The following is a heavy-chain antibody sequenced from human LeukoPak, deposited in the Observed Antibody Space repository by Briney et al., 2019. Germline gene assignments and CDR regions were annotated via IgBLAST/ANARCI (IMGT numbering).Heavy chain of an antibody. CDR1: GGSISSYY. D-gene: IGHD4-23*01. Sequence: SETLSLTCTVSGGSISSYYWSWIRQPAGKGLEWIGRIYTSGSTNYNPSLKSRVTMSVDTSKNQFSLKLSSVTAADTAVYYCARVLTPTVVTSNFDYWGQGTLVTVSS. V-gene: IGHV4-4*07. CDR3: ARVLTPTVVTSNFDY. J-gene: IGHJ4*02. CDR2: IYTSGST.